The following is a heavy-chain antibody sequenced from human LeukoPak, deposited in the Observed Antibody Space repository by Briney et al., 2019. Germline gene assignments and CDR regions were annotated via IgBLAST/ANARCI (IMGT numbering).Heavy chain of an antibody. D-gene: IGHD6-19*01. CDR3: ARDQTGITVAATGWFDP. V-gene: IGHV3-11*04. CDR1: GFTFSDYY. Sequence: GGSLRLSCAASGFTFSDYYMSWIRQAPGGGLEWVSYISNSGTARYYADSVKGRVTISRDNAKNSLYLQMNSLRAEDTAVYYCARDQTGITVAATGWFDPWGQGTLVTVSS. J-gene: IGHJ5*02. CDR2: ISNSGTAR.